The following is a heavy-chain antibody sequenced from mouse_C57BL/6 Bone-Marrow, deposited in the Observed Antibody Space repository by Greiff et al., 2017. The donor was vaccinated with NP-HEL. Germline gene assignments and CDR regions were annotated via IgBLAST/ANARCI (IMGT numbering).Heavy chain of an antibody. CDR3: ASLYYYGSSYYLDY. V-gene: IGHV7-3*01. CDR2: IRNKANGYTT. D-gene: IGHD1-1*01. CDR1: GFTFTDYY. Sequence: VQLKESGGGLVQPGGSLSLSCAASGFTFTDYYMSWVRQPPGKALEWLGFIRNKANGYTTEYSASVKGRFTISRDNSQSILYLQMNALRAEDSSTYYCASLYYYGSSYYLDYWGQGTTLTVSS. J-gene: IGHJ2*01.